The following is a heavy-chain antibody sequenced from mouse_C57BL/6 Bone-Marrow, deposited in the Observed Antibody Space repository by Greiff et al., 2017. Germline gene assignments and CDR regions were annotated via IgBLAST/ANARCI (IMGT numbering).Heavy chain of an antibody. CDR3: ARDTTVVANDWDFDV. D-gene: IGHD1-1*01. CDR2: INPNNGGT. Sequence: EVQVVESGPELVKPGASVKMSCKASGYTFTDYNMHWVKQSHGKSLEWIGYINPNNGGTRYNQKFKGKATLTVNKSSSTAYMELRSLTSEDSAVYYCARDTTVVANDWDFDVWGTGTTVTVSS. J-gene: IGHJ1*03. V-gene: IGHV1-22*01. CDR1: GYTFTDYN.